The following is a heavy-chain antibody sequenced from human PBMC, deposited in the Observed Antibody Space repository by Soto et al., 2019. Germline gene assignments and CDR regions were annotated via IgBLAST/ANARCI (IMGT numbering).Heavy chain of an antibody. V-gene: IGHV3-33*01. CDR2: IWGHGDGSQR. CDR1: GFLSSSPA. CDR3: AADLGASPFDC. J-gene: IGHJ4*02. D-gene: IGHD1-26*01. Sequence: PGGSLRLSCVASGFLSSSPAIHWVRQTPGKGLEWVAAIWGHGDGSQRRYAESVKGRFSISRDNSKNTGDLQINGLRIRDTAMYYCAADLGASPFDCWGQGILVTVSS.